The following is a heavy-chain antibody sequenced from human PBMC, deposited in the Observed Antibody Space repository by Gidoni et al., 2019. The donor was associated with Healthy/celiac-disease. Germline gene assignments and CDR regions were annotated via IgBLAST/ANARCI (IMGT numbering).Heavy chain of an antibody. Sequence: QVQLQESGPGLVKPSETLSLTCAVSGYSISSGYYWGWFRQPPGKGLEWIESIYHSGSTFDNPSFKSRIAISVNTSKNQFSLTLSSVTAADAAVYYYAREGFDGYEDYWGQGTLVTVSS. CDR1: GYSISSGYY. V-gene: IGHV4-38-2*02. D-gene: IGHD5-12*01. CDR2: IYHSGST. CDR3: AREGFDGYEDY. J-gene: IGHJ4*02.